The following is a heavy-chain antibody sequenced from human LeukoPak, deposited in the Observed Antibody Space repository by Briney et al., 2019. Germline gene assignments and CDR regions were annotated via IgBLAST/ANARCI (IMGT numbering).Heavy chain of an antibody. J-gene: IGHJ6*02. CDR1: GGTFSSYG. D-gene: IGHD6-6*01. V-gene: IGHV1-69*13. CDR2: IIPIFGTA. CDR3: ARLDEYSSSSRYYGMDV. Sequence: SVKVSCKASGGTFSSYGISWVRQAPGQGLEWMGGIIPIFGTANYAQKFQGRVTITAGESTSTAYMELSSLRSEDTAVYYCARLDEYSSSSRYYGMDVWGQGTTVTVSS.